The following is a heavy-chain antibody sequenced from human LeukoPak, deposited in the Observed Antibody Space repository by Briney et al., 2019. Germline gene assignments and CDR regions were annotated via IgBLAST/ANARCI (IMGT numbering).Heavy chain of an antibody. J-gene: IGHJ3*02. V-gene: IGHV4-59*08. D-gene: IGHD3-22*01. CDR2: IYYSGST. CDR1: GGSISGYY. Sequence: SETLSLTCTVSGGSISGYYWSWIRQPPGKGLEWIGFIYYSGSTYYNPSLKSRVTISVDTSKNQFSLKLSSVTAADTAVYYCARPYDSSGYYYDDWAFDIWGQGTMVTVSS. CDR3: ARPYDSSGYYYDDWAFDI.